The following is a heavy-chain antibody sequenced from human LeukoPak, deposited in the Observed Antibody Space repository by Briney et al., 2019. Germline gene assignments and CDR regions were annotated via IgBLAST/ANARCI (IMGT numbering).Heavy chain of an antibody. D-gene: IGHD7-27*01. CDR2: IKEDGTQK. CDR3: AKTGERDY. Sequence: GGSLRLSCAASGFTFNNYWMTWVRQAPGKGPEWVANIKEDGTQKYYVDSVRGRFTISRDNAENSLYLQMNSLRDEDTAVYYCAKTGERDYWGRGTLVTVSS. J-gene: IGHJ4*02. V-gene: IGHV3-7*01. CDR1: GFTFNNYW.